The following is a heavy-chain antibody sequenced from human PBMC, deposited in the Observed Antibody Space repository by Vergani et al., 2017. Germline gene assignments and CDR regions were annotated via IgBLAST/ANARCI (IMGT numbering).Heavy chain of an antibody. V-gene: IGHV1-24*01. D-gene: IGHD6-13*01. J-gene: IGHJ6*03. CDR2: FDPEDGET. CDR1: GYTLTELS. Sequence: QVQLVQSGAEVKKPGASVKVSCKVSGYTLTELSMHWVRQAPGKGLEWMGGFDPEDGETIYAQKFQGRVTMTEDTSTDTAYMELSSLRSEDTAVYYCATWGIAAAGTRGHYYYMDVWGKGTTVTVSS. CDR3: ATWGIAAAGTRGHYYYMDV.